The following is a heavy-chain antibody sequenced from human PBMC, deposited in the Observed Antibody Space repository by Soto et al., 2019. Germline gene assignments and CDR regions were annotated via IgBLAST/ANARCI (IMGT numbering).Heavy chain of an antibody. CDR2: VNHNGRN. V-gene: IGHV4-34*01. J-gene: IGHJ3*01. CDR1: GGSFSGYF. D-gene: IGHD6-19*01. CDR3: ARGGSSDWQVAFDF. Sequence: SETLSLTCAVYGGSFSGYFWNWIRQSPGKGLEWIGKVNHNGRNNYNPSLKSRVTISLDMSKNQISLKLTSVTAADTAVYYCARGGSSDWQVAFDFWGQGTMVTVS.